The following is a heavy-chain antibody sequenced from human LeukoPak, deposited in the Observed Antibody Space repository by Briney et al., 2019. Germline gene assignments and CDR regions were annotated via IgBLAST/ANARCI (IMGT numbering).Heavy chain of an antibody. CDR3: ARLYASGLPGY. CDR1: GFSFSSGT. CDR2: LSGSGRLI. Sequence: GGSLRLSCAASGFSFSSGTMNWVRQAPGKALEWVSSLSGSGRLIRYAGSVKGRFTISRDNPKNSLYLQMNSLRAEDTAVYYCARLYASGLPGYWGQGTLVTVSS. D-gene: IGHD2-8*01. V-gene: IGHV3-21*04. J-gene: IGHJ4*02.